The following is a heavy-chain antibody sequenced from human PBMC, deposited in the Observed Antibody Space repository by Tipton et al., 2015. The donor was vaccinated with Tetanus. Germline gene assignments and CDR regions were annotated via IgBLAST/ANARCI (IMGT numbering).Heavy chain of an antibody. V-gene: IGHV4-39*02. D-gene: IGHD3-3*01. J-gene: IGHJ4*02. CDR2: VYFEGST. Sequence: TLSLTCIVSGASISDKKYYWGWIRQAPGKGLEWIASVYFEGSTYYSPSLKSRLTIDVDTSQNLFSLRLTSVTAADTAVYFCARANFDFSRKGPFDSWGQGILVIVSA. CDR1: GASISDKKYY. CDR3: ARANFDFSRKGPFDS.